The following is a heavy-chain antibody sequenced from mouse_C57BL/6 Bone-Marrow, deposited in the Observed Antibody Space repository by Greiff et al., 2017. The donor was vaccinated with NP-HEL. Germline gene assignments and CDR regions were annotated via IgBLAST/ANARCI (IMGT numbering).Heavy chain of an antibody. Sequence: EVQVVESGGGLVKPGGSLKLSCAASGFTFSDYGMHWVRQAPEKGLEWVAYISSGSSTIYYADTVKGRFTISRDNAKNTLFLQMTSLRSEDTAMYYCARGMGDYGGWYFDVWGTGTTVTVSS. CDR3: ARGMGDYGGWYFDV. CDR1: GFTFSDYG. D-gene: IGHD1-1*01. V-gene: IGHV5-17*01. CDR2: ISSGSSTI. J-gene: IGHJ1*03.